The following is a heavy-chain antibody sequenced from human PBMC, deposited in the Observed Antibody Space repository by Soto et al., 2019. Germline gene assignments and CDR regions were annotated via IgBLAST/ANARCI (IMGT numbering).Heavy chain of an antibody. Sequence: EVQLLESGGGLVQPGGSLRLSCVASGFSFSSYAMSWVRQAPGKGLEWVSVISSSDGSTYYADSVKGRFTISRDDSTNTLYLQMNSLRAEDTAVYYCARDRERDAWYEDYWGQGTLVTVSS. CDR1: GFSFSSYA. CDR2: ISSSDGST. V-gene: IGHV3-23*01. J-gene: IGHJ4*02. CDR3: ARDRERDAWYEDY. D-gene: IGHD6-13*01.